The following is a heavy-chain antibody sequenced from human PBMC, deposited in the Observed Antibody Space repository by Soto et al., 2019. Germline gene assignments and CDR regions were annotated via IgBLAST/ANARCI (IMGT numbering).Heavy chain of an antibody. Sequence: GGSLRLSCAASGFTFSSYWMSWFRQAPGKGLEWVANINQDESNKYSVDAVRGRFTISRDNAKNSLYLQMNSLRAEDTAVYYCARDPDFGDIDYWGQGTLVTVSS. CDR3: ARDPDFGDIDY. J-gene: IGHJ4*02. CDR2: INQDESNK. CDR1: GFTFSSYW. D-gene: IGHD4-17*01. V-gene: IGHV3-7*01.